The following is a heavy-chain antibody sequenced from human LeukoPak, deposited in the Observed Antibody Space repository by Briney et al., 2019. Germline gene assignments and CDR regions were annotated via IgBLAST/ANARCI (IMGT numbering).Heavy chain of an antibody. CDR3: ARDYGGNSGNCFDY. Sequence: GGSLRLSCAASGVTFSSYWMSWVRQATGKGPEWVANIKQDGSEKYYVDSVKGRFTISRDNAKNSLYLQMNSLRAEDTAVYYCARDYGGNSGNCFDYWGQGTLVTVSS. CDR2: IKQDGSEK. J-gene: IGHJ4*02. CDR1: GVTFSSYW. D-gene: IGHD4-23*01. V-gene: IGHV3-7*01.